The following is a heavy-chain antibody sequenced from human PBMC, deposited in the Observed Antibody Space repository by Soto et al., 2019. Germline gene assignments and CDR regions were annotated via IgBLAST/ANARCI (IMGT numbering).Heavy chain of an antibody. Sequence: SGPTLVKPTQTLTLTCTFSGFSLSTSGVGVGWIRQPPGKALGWLALIYWDDDTRYSPSLKSRLTITHENSKNQVVLTMTNMDPVDTATYYCAHSGVVPAPFDYWGQGTLVTVSS. CDR2: IYWDDDT. V-gene: IGHV2-5*02. CDR3: AHSGVVPAPFDY. J-gene: IGHJ4*02. CDR1: GFSLSTSGVG. D-gene: IGHD2-2*01.